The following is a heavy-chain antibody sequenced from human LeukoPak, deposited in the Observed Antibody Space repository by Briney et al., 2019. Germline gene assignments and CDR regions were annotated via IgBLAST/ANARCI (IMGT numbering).Heavy chain of an antibody. D-gene: IGHD3-22*01. V-gene: IGHV3-74*01. CDR3: ARDLGQYYDTSDNWFDP. CDR1: GFTFSNYW. CDR2: INSDGINT. J-gene: IGHJ5*02. Sequence: GGSLGLSCAASGFTFSNYWMHWVRHAPGKGLVWVSRINSDGINTSYADSVKGRFTISRDNAKNTLNLQMNSLRAEDTAVYYCARDLGQYYDTSDNWFDPWGQGTLVTVSS.